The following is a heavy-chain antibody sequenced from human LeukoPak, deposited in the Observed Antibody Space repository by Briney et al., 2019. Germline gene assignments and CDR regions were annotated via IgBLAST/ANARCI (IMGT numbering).Heavy chain of an antibody. V-gene: IGHV1-3*01. J-gene: IGHJ4*02. Sequence: ASVKVSCKASGYTFTSYAMHWVRQAPGQRLEWMGWINAGNGNTKYSQKFQGRVTITRDTSASTAYMELSSLRSEDTAVYYCARAFDTVANGDYWGQGTLVTDSS. CDR2: INAGNGNT. CDR3: ARAFDTVANGDY. CDR1: GYTFTSYA. D-gene: IGHD2-15*01.